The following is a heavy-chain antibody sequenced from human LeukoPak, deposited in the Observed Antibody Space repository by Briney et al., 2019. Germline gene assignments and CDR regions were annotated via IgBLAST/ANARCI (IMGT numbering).Heavy chain of an antibody. D-gene: IGHD3-22*01. J-gene: IGHJ4*02. V-gene: IGHV3-33*01. CDR3: ARGGYYDSSGYFHYFDY. Sequence: GGSLRLSCAASGFTFSSYGMHWVRQAPGKGLEWVAVIWYDGSNKYYADSVKGRFTISRDNSKNTLYLRMNSLRAEDTAVYYCARGGYYDSSGYFHYFDYWGQGTLVTVSS. CDR2: IWYDGSNK. CDR1: GFTFSSYG.